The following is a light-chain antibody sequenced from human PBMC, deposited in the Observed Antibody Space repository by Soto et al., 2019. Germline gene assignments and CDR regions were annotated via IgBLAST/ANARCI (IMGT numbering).Light chain of an antibody. CDR3: HQYNSWPPGT. V-gene: IGKV3-15*01. Sequence: ERVLTXSPAILCGSPGERATLSCRASQSISRSLAWYQQKHGQAPNLLISDASTRATGIPSRFSDSGSGTEFTLTISSLQSEDFAIYYCHQYNSWPPGTFGQGTKVDIK. CDR2: DAS. J-gene: IGKJ2*01. CDR1: QSISRS.